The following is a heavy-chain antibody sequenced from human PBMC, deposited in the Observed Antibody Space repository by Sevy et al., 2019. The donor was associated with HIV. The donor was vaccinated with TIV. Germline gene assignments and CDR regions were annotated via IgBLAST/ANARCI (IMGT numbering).Heavy chain of an antibody. Sequence: SETLSLTCAVYGGSFSGYYWSWIRQPPGKGLEWIGEINHSGSTNYNPSLKSRVTISVDTSKNQFSLKLGSVTAADTAVYYCARRWRGYYGSGSYYNLNWFDPWGQGTLVTVSS. CDR3: ARRWRGYYGSGSYYNLNWFDP. J-gene: IGHJ5*02. D-gene: IGHD3-10*01. CDR2: INHSGST. CDR1: GGSFSGYY. V-gene: IGHV4-34*01.